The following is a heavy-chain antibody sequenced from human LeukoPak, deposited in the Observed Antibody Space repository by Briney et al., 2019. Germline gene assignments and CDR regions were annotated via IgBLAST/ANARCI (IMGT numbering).Heavy chain of an antibody. CDR1: GYSFTSYW. D-gene: IGHD6-6*01. CDR2: IYPGDSDT. J-gene: IGHJ4*02. Sequence: GESLKISCKGSGYSFTSYWIGWVRQMPGKGLEWMGIIYPGDSDTRYSPSFQGQVTISADKSISTAYPQWSSLKASDTAMYFCARWHSSSVFDYWGQGTLVTAPS. V-gene: IGHV5-51*01. CDR3: ARWHSSSVFDY.